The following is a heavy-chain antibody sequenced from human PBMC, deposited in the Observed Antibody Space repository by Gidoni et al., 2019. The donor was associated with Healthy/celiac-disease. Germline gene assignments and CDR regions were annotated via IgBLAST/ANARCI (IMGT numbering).Heavy chain of an antibody. CDR2: ISLNSGSI. CDR1: GFTFDDYA. J-gene: IGHJ4*02. Sequence: EVQLVESGGGLVQPGRPLRLSCAASGFTFDDYAMHCVRQAPGKGLEWVSGISLNSGSIGYADAVKGRFTISRDNAKNSLYLQMNSLRAEDTALYYCAKDSTAMVRYFDYWGQGTLVTVSS. CDR3: AKDSTAMVRYFDY. D-gene: IGHD5-18*01. V-gene: IGHV3-9*01.